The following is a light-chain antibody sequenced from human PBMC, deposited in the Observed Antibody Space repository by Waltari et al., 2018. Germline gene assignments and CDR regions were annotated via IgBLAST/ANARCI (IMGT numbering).Light chain of an antibody. CDR3: QQLSIYPYT. J-gene: IGKJ2*01. Sequence: IQLTQSPSSLSASVGARVTIPCRASQGISSNLAWYQQKPGKAPELLIFAASTLQSGVPSRFSGSGSGTDFTLTISSLQPEDFATYYCQQLSIYPYTFGQGTKLEIE. V-gene: IGKV1-9*01. CDR1: QGISSN. CDR2: AAS.